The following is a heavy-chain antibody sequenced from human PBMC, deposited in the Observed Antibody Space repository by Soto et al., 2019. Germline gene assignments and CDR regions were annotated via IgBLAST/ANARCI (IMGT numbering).Heavy chain of an antibody. Sequence: ASVKVSCKASGYTFTSYGISWVRQAPGQGLEWMGWISAYNGNTNYAQKLQGRVTMTTDTSTSTAYMELSRLRSDDTAVYYCARDCIAGAGSLCYGMDVWGQGTTVTVSS. D-gene: IGHD6-13*01. CDR3: ARDCIAGAGSLCYGMDV. J-gene: IGHJ6*02. CDR2: ISAYNGNT. V-gene: IGHV1-18*01. CDR1: GYTFTSYG.